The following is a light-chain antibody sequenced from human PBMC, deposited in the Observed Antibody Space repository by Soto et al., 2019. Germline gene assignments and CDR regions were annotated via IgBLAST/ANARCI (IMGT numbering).Light chain of an antibody. V-gene: IGKV1-27*01. J-gene: IGKJ4*01. CDR2: AAS. Sequence: DIQMTQSPSSLSASVGDRVTITCRASQGISNYLAWYQQIPGKVPKLLISAASTLQSGVPSRFSGSGSGTDFTLTISSLQPEDAETYYCQKYTNVPAFGGGTKVEIK. CDR1: QGISNY. CDR3: QKYTNVPA.